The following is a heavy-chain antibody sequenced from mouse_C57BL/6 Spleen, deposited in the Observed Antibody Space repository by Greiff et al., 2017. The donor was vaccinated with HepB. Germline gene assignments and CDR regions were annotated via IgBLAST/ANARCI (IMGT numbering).Heavy chain of an antibody. J-gene: IGHJ3*01. Sequence: EVQLVESGGGLVQPGGSLKLSCAASGFTFSDYYMYWVRQTPEKRLEWVAYISNGGGSTYYPDTVKGRFTISRDNAKNTLYLQMSRLKSEDTAMYYCARQGDLAYWGQGTLVTVSA. CDR1: GFTFSDYY. CDR3: ARQGDLAY. CDR2: ISNGGGST. V-gene: IGHV5-12*01. D-gene: IGHD3-3*01.